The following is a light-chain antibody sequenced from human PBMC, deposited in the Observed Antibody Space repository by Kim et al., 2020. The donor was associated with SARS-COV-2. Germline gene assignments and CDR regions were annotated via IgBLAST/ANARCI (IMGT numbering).Light chain of an antibody. CDR2: KDT. Sequence: SVSPGQTARITCSGDVLANKFARWFQQKSGQAPVVVVYKDTERPSEIPGRFSGSSSGTTVTLTISGARFEDEADYYCYSAADNSVIFGGGTQLTVL. CDR1: VLANKF. V-gene: IGLV3-27*01. J-gene: IGLJ2*01. CDR3: YSAADNSVI.